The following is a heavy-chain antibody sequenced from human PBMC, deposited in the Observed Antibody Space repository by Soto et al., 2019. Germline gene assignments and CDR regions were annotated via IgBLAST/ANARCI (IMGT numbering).Heavy chain of an antibody. V-gene: IGHV3-7*01. CDR2: IKQDGSDK. J-gene: IGHJ4*02. CDR1: GFTFSSYW. Sequence: PGGSLRLSCAASGFTFSSYWMSWFRQAPGKGLEWVANIKQDGSDKYYVDSVKGRFTVSRDNAKNSLYLQMNSLRAEDTGFYYCTRTPDYWGPGTLVTVSS. CDR3: TRTPDY.